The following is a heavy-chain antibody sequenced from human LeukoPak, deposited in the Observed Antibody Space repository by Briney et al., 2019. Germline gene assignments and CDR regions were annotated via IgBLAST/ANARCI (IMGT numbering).Heavy chain of an antibody. J-gene: IGHJ6*04. Sequence: SVKVSFKASGGPFSSYAISWVRQAPGQGLEWMGGIIPIFGTANYAQKFQGRVTITADESTSTAYMELSSLRSEDTAVYSCAGIPVFGVVLHQEPVWGKGTTVTVSS. CDR3: AGIPVFGVVLHQEPV. D-gene: IGHD3-3*01. CDR1: GGPFSSYA. CDR2: IIPIFGTA. V-gene: IGHV1-69*13.